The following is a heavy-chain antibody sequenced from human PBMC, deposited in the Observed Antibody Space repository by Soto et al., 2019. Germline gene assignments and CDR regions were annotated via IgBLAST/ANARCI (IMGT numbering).Heavy chain of an antibody. CDR3: ARAVGSYYYAMDV. CDR2: VYHGGNT. CDR1: GGSISTGDYY. J-gene: IGHJ6*02. V-gene: IGHV4-30-4*01. Sequence: QVQLQESGPGLVKPSQTLSLTCTVSGGSISTGDYYWSWIRQPPGKGLEWVGFVYHGGNTDYNPSLKSRLSMSLDTSKNQFSLRLSSVTAADTAVYYCARAVGSYYYAMDVWGQGTPVAVSS. D-gene: IGHD1-26*01.